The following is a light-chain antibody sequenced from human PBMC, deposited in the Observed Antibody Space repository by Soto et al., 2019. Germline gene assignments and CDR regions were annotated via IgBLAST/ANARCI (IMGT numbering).Light chain of an antibody. CDR3: QHFNNYPNT. CDR2: DAS. V-gene: IGKV1D-13*01. Sequence: AIQLTQSPSSLSASVGDRVTITCRASQGISSSLAWYQQKPGKAPKLLIYDASSLESWVPSRFSGSGSGTDFTLTISSLQPEDFATYYCQHFNNYPNTFGQGTKVEIK. J-gene: IGKJ2*01. CDR1: QGISSS.